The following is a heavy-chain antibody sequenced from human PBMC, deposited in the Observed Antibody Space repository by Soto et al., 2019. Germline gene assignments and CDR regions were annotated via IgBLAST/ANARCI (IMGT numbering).Heavy chain of an antibody. D-gene: IGHD2-15*01. CDR1: GYSISSGYH. CDR2: VHYSGNT. V-gene: IGHV4-38-2*02. J-gene: IGHJ5*02. Sequence: SETLSLTCTVSGYSISSGYHWAWIRQPPGKGLEWLGRVHYSGNTYYNPSLKSRLTISVDKSKNQFSLNLSSVTAADPAVYYCARQDRVVADGRWCDPWGQGNLVTVSS. CDR3: ARQDRVVADGRWCDP.